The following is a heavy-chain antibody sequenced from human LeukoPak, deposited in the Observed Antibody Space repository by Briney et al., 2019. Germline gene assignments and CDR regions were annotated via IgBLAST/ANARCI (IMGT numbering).Heavy chain of an antibody. D-gene: IGHD2-2*01. CDR3: ARDRVFPQAGTSWCWD. Sequence: GGSLRLSCAASGFTLSSPSMTSVRQAPGEGLEWDPSISSSSSYITYTESVKGRFTIYRDNANRSLSLQLNILRAGDTAVDYCARDRVFPQAGTSWCWDWGQGALVTVSS. J-gene: IGHJ4*02. V-gene: IGHV3-21*01. CDR2: ISSSSSYI. CDR1: GFTLSSPS.